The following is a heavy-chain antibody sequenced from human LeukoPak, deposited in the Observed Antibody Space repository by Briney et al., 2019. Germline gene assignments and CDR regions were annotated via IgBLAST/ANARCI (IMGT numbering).Heavy chain of an antibody. V-gene: IGHV3-9*01. CDR3: AKDGSGSNYHYYMDV. CDR1: GFTFDDYA. CDR2: ISWNSFNI. J-gene: IGHJ6*03. D-gene: IGHD1-26*01. Sequence: GGSLRLSCVASGFTFDDYAMHWVRQAPGKGLEWVSVISWNSFNIHYADSVKGRFTISRDNAKNSLYLQMNSLRAEDTAVYYCAKDGSGSNYHYYMDVWGKGTTVTISS.